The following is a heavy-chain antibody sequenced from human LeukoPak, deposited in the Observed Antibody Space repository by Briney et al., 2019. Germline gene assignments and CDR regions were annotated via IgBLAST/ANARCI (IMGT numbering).Heavy chain of an antibody. Sequence: SETLSLTCAVYGETFSGHYWTWIRQPPGKGLEWIGDINDSGSTNYDPSLKSRVTILADTSKNQFSLKMRSVTAADTAVYYCARARKRVAIDYWGQGTLVTVPS. CDR2: INDSGST. J-gene: IGHJ4*02. D-gene: IGHD5-12*01. CDR3: ARARKRVAIDY. V-gene: IGHV4-34*01. CDR1: GETFSGHY.